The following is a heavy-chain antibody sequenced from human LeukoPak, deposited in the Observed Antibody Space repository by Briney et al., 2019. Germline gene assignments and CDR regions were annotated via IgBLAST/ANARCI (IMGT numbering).Heavy chain of an antibody. CDR2: INHSGST. D-gene: IGHD5-12*01. CDR3: ASHFLDIVATITGGLDY. Sequence: SETLSLTCAVYGGSFSGYYWSWIRQPPGKGLEWIGEINHSGSTNYNPSLKSRVTISVDTSKNQFSLKLSSVTAADTAVYYCASHFLDIVATITGGLDYWGQGTLITASS. V-gene: IGHV4-34*01. J-gene: IGHJ4*02. CDR1: GGSFSGYY.